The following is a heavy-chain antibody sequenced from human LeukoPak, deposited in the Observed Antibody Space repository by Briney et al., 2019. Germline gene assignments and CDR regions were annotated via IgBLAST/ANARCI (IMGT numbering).Heavy chain of an antibody. J-gene: IGHJ1*01. CDR1: GFTVSSIY. CDR3: ARPQYCSSTSCPTEYFQH. CDR2: IYTDGST. V-gene: IGHV3-53*01. D-gene: IGHD2-2*01. Sequence: GGSLRLSCAASGFTVSSIYMGWVRQAPGKGLEWVSVIYTDGSTYYSDSVKGRFFISRDNSKNTLYLQMNSLRAEDTAVYYCARPQYCSSTSCPTEYFQHWGQGTLVTVSS.